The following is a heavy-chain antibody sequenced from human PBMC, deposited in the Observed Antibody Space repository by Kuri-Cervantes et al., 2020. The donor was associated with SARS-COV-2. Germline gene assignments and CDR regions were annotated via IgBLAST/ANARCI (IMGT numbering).Heavy chain of an antibody. V-gene: IGHV4-39*01. J-gene: IGHJ4*02. CDR2: IYYSGST. D-gene: IGHD3-16*01. CDR3: ARVLRTASFDF. CDR1: GGSISSRNFY. Sequence: GPLRLSCSVSGGSISSRNFYWGWIRQPPGKGLEWIGNIYYSGSTYYSPSLKSRVTISMDTSKDQFSLKLSSVTAADTAVYYCARVLRTASFDFWGQGTLVTVSS.